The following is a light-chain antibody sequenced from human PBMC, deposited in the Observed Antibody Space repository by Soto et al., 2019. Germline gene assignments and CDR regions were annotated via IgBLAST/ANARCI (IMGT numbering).Light chain of an antibody. CDR2: QDA. Sequence: SYELTQPPSVSVSPGQTASITCSGDKLGTKYVARYQRKAGQSPVVVIYQDARRPSGIPERFSGSNSGNTATLTISGTQAMDEADYYCQAWDSNTYVFGTGTKLTVL. CDR3: QAWDSNTYV. J-gene: IGLJ1*01. V-gene: IGLV3-1*01. CDR1: KLGTKY.